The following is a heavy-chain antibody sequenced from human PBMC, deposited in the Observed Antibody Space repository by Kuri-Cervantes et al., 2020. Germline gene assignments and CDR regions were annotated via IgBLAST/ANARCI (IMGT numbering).Heavy chain of an antibody. CDR1: GCTLTELS. CDR2: FDPEDGET. J-gene: IGHJ4*02. CDR3: ATGASLEYGDYVYYFDY. D-gene: IGHD4-17*01. Sequence: ASVKVSCKVSGCTLTELSMHWVRQAPGKGLEWMGGFDPEDGETIYAQKLQGRVTMTEDTSTDTAYMELSSLRSEDTAVYYCATGASLEYGDYVYYFDYWGQGTLVTVSS. V-gene: IGHV1-24*01.